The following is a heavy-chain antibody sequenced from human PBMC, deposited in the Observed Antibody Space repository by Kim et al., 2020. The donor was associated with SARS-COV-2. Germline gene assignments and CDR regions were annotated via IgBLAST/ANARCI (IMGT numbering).Heavy chain of an antibody. CDR1: GGSISSYY. J-gene: IGHJ4*02. Sequence: SETLSLTCTVSGGSISSYYWSWIRQPPGKGLEWIGYIYYSGSTNYNPSLKSRVTISVDTSKNQFSLKLSSVTAADTAVYYCARGGHDYGYPRGAGTHLDYWGQGTLVTVSS. D-gene: IGHD3-16*01. CDR3: ARGGHDYGYPRGAGTHLDY. V-gene: IGHV4-59*01. CDR2: IYYSGST.